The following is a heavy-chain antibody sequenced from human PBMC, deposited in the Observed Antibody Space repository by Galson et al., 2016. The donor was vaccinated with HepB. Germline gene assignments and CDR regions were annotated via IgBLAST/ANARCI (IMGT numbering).Heavy chain of an antibody. Sequence: SLRLSCAASGFNFSSYEMNWVRQAPGKGLEWVSYISSSGSTIYYADSVKGRFTISRDNAKNSLYLQMNSLSAEDTAVYYCARNNLLTQKFAVTMVRGLIITGNADYWGQGTLVTVSS. CDR2: ISSSGSTI. V-gene: IGHV3-48*03. CDR1: GFNFSSYE. D-gene: IGHD3-10*01. J-gene: IGHJ4*02. CDR3: ARNNLLTQKFAVTMVRGLIITGNADY.